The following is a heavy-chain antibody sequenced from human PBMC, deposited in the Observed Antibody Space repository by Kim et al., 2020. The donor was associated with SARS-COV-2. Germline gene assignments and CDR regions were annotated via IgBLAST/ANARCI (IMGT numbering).Heavy chain of an antibody. CDR2: IKYNGHT. CDR3: ARHRGDCSGGSCCGDSYYFDY. Sequence: SETLSLTCIVSGAYISSYYWSWIRQPPEKGLEWMGYIKYNGHTNYNPSLQSRVSISVDTSKNQFSLKLRSVTAADTAVYYCARHRGDCSGGSCCGDSYYFDYWGQGTLLTVSS. J-gene: IGHJ4*02. D-gene: IGHD2-15*01. CDR1: GAYISSYY. V-gene: IGHV4-59*08.